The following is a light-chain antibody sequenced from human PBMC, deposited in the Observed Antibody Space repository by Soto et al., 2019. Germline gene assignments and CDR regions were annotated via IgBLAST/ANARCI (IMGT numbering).Light chain of an antibody. V-gene: IGLV2-14*01. Sequence: SVLTQPASVSGSPGQSITISCTGTSSDVGAYNYVSWYQQHPGKAPKLMIFEVSDRPSGVSNRFSGSKSGNTASLTISGLQDEDEADYYCSSYTGSNTLVFGGGTKLTVL. CDR3: SSYTGSNTLV. CDR2: EVS. CDR1: SSDVGAYNY. J-gene: IGLJ2*01.